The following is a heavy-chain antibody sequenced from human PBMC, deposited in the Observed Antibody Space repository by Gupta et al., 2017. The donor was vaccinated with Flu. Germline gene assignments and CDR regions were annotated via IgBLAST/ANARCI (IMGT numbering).Heavy chain of an antibody. CDR2: IRNGLGGYSV. CDR3: VKDGAWQEFDY. J-gene: IGHJ4*02. D-gene: IGHD3-16*01. V-gene: IGHV3-72*01. Sequence: DVQLVESGGGRVQPGGSLKLSCVASGFNFRSQFMDWVRQAPGKGLEWIARIRNGLGGYSVEYAASVRGRFTISRDDIETSVYLQMDNLKGADTAMYYCVKDGAWQEFDYWGQGALVTVSS. CDR1: GFNFRSQF.